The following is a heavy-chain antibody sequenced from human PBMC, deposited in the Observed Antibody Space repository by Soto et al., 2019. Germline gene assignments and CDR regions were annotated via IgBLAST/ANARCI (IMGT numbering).Heavy chain of an antibody. J-gene: IGHJ4*02. V-gene: IGHV4-39*01. CDR3: ARHRHYGPLGY. CDR1: GGSISSSSYY. CDR2: IYYSGST. D-gene: IGHD3-10*01. Sequence: QLQLQESGPGLVKPSETLSLTCTVSGGSISSSSYYWGWIRQPPGKGLEWIGSIYYSGSTYYNPSLKSRVTISVDTSKNQFSLKLSSVTAADTALYYCARHRHYGPLGYWGQGTLVTVSS.